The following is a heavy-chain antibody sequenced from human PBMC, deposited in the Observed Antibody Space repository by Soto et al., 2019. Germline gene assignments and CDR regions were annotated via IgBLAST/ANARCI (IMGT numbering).Heavy chain of an antibody. D-gene: IGHD2-15*01. CDR3: ARRRRIMLYCSGGSCYSGPGNDAFGI. CDR1: GGSFSGYY. Sequence: SETLSLTCAVYGGSFSGYYWSWIRQPPGKGLEWIGEINHSGSTNYNPSLKSRVTISVDTSKNQFSLKLSSVTAADTAVYYCARRRRIMLYCSGGSCYSGPGNDAFGIWGQGTMVTVSS. V-gene: IGHV4-34*01. J-gene: IGHJ3*02. CDR2: INHSGST.